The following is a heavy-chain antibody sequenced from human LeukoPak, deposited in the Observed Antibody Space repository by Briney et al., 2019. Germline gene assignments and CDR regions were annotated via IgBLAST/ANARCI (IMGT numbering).Heavy chain of an antibody. Sequence: ERSLRLSCAASGFTFSSYAMHWVRQAPGKGLEWVAVISYDGSNKYYADSVKGRFTISRDNSKNTLYLQMNSLRAEDTAVYYCARDPAVAGNYFDYWGQGTLVTVSS. J-gene: IGHJ4*02. CDR1: GFTFSSYA. CDR3: ARDPAVAGNYFDY. V-gene: IGHV3-30-3*01. CDR2: ISYDGSNK. D-gene: IGHD6-19*01.